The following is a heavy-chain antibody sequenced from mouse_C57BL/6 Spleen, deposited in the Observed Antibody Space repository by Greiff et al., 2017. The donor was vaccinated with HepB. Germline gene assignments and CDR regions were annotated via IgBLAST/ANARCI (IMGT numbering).Heavy chain of an antibody. Sequence: VQLQESGAELVRPGTSVKLSCKASGYTFTSYWMHWVKQRPIQGLEWIGNIDPSDSETHHNQKFKDKATLTVDKSSSTAYMQLSSLTSEDSAVYYCARRDTTVVSPFAYWGQGTLVTVSA. V-gene: IGHV1-52*01. CDR3: ARRDTTVVSPFAY. CDR1: GYTFTSYW. CDR2: IDPSDSET. J-gene: IGHJ3*01. D-gene: IGHD1-1*01.